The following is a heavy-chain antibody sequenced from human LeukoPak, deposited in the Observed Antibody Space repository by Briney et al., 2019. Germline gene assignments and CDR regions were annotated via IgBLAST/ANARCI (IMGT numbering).Heavy chain of an antibody. D-gene: IGHD4-11*01. J-gene: IGHJ4*02. V-gene: IGHV4-59*01. Sequence: SETLSLTCTVSGGSISSYYWSWIRQPPGKGLEWIGYIYYSGSTNYNPSLKSRVTISVDTSKNQFSLKLSSVTAADTAVYYCARERRLARPGRPYYFDYWGQGTLVTVSS. CDR3: ARERRLARPGRPYYFDY. CDR2: IYYSGST. CDR1: GGSISSYY.